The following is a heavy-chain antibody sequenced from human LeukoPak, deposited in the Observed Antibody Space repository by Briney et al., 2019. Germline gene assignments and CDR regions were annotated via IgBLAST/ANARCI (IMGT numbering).Heavy chain of an antibody. J-gene: IGHJ4*02. V-gene: IGHV3-23*01. Sequence: GGSLRLSCAASDFSFITYAMSWVRQAPGKGLEWVSTISGSGGATYYADSVKGRFTISRDNSKITLYLQMNGLRAEDTALFYCAKAVVVVPAATPFDYWGLGTLVTVSS. CDR1: DFSFITYA. D-gene: IGHD2-2*01. CDR3: AKAVVVVPAATPFDY. CDR2: ISGSGGAT.